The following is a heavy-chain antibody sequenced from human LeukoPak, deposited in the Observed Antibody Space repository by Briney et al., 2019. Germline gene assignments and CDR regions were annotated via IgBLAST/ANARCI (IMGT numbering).Heavy chain of an antibody. CDR2: INHSGST. CDR3: ARSGSGWFDY. J-gene: IGHJ4*02. Sequence: SETLSLTCAVYGGSFSGYYWSWIRQPPGKGLEWIGEINHSGSTNYNPSLKSRVTISVGTSKNQFSLKLSSVTAADTAVYYCARSGSGWFDYWGQGTLVTVSS. V-gene: IGHV4-34*01. CDR1: GGSFSGYY. D-gene: IGHD6-19*01.